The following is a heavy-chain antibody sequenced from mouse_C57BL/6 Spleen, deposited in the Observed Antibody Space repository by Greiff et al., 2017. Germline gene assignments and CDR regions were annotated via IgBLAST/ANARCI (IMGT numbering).Heavy chain of an antibody. J-gene: IGHJ2*01. V-gene: IGHV1-55*01. Sequence: VKLQQPGAELVKPGASVKMSCKASGYTFTSCWITWVKQRPGQGLEWIGDIYPGSGSTNYNEKFKSKATLTVDTSSSTAYMQLSSLTSEDSAVYYCARDKARYFDYWGQGTTLTVSS. CDR3: ARDKARYFDY. D-gene: IGHD3-1*01. CDR1: GYTFTSCW. CDR2: IYPGSGST.